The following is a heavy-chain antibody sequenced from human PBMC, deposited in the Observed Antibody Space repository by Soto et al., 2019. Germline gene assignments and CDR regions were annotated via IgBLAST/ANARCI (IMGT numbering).Heavy chain of an antibody. Sequence: AGSLRLSCAASGFTFSSYWMHWVRQTPGKGLVWVSRINSDGSSTNYADFVKGRFTISRDNAKNSLYLQMNSLRAEDTALYYCARDMTSYGMDVWGQGTTVTVSS. V-gene: IGHV3-74*01. CDR2: INSDGSST. CDR3: ARDMTSYGMDV. CDR1: GFTFSSYW. J-gene: IGHJ6*02. D-gene: IGHD2-2*01.